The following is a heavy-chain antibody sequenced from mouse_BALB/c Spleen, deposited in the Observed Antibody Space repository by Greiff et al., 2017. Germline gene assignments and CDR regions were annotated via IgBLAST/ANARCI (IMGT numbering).Heavy chain of an antibody. J-gene: IGHJ4*01. Sequence: QVQLKESGPGLVQPSQSLSITCTVSGFSLTSYGVHWVRQSPGKGLEWLGVIWSGGSTDYNAAFISRLSISKDNSKSQVFFKMNSLQANDTAIYYCARYYGNFYAMDYWGQGTSVTVSS. V-gene: IGHV2-2*02. CDR3: ARYYGNFYAMDY. CDR2: IWSGGST. D-gene: IGHD2-1*01. CDR1: GFSLTSYG.